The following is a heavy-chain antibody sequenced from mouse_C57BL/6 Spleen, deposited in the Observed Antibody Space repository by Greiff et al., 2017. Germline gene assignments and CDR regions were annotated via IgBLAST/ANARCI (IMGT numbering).Heavy chain of an antibody. V-gene: IGHV1-82*01. D-gene: IGHD2-1*01. J-gene: IGHJ3*01. CDR1: GYAFSSSW. CDR2: IYPGDGDT. CDR3: ERGYGSLAWFAY. Sequence: VQLQQSGPELVKPGASVKISCKASGYAFSSSWMNWVKQRPGKGLEWIGRIYPGDGDTNYNGKFKGKATLTADKSSSTAYMQLSSLTSEDSEVYFYERGYGSLAWFAYWGQGTLVTVSA.